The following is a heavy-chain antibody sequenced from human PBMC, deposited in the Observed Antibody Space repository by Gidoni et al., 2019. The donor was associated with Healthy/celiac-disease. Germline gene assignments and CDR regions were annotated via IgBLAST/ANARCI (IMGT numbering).Heavy chain of an antibody. D-gene: IGHD1-26*01. Sequence: QVQLVQSGAEVKKPAASVKVSCKASGSTFTSYDLNWVRQATGQGLEWMGWMNPNSGNTGYAQKFQGRVTMTRNTSISTAYMELSSLRSEDTAVYYCAREGSLVGATTHYYYYGMDVWGQGTTVTVSS. V-gene: IGHV1-8*01. CDR3: AREGSLVGATTHYYYYGMDV. CDR1: GSTFTSYD. J-gene: IGHJ6*02. CDR2: MNPNSGNT.